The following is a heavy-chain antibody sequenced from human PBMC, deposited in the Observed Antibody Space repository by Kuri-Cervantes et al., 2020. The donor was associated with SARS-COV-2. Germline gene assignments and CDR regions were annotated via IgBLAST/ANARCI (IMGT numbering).Heavy chain of an antibody. D-gene: IGHD3-22*01. Sequence: ASVKVSCKASGYTFTSYGISWVRQAPGQGLEWMGWISAYNGNTNYAQKLQGRVTMTTDTSTSTAYMELRSLRSGDTAVYYRARDPNYDSSGYYGLTFDYWGQGTLVTVSS. J-gene: IGHJ4*02. CDR1: GYTFTSYG. CDR3: ARDPNYDSSGYYGLTFDY. CDR2: ISAYNGNT. V-gene: IGHV1-18*01.